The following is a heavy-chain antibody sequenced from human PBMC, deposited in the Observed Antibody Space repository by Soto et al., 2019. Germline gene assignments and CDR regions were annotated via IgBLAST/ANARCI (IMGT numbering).Heavy chain of an antibody. V-gene: IGHV1-3*01. Sequence: QVQLVQSGAEVKKPGASVTVSCKASGYTFINYALHWVRQAPGQRLDWIGRINAGNGNTKYSQKFQGRVTITRDTSASTAYMELSSLRSEDTAIYYCSRSEINYSRFDSWGQGTLVTVSS. D-gene: IGHD2-21*01. J-gene: IGHJ4*02. CDR2: INAGNGNT. CDR3: SRSEINYSRFDS. CDR1: GYTFINYA.